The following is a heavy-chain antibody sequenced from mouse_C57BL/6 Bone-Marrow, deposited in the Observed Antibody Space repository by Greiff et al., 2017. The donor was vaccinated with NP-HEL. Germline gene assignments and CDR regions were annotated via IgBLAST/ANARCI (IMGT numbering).Heavy chain of an antibody. J-gene: IGHJ4*01. CDR3: TIDSSGYNAMDY. Sequence: EVKLVESGAELVRPGASVKLSCTASGFNIKDYYMHWVKQRPEQGLEWIGRIDPEDGDTEYAPKFQGKATMTADTSSNTAYLQLSSLTSEDTAVYYCTIDSSGYNAMDYWGQGTSVTVSS. D-gene: IGHD3-2*02. CDR2: IDPEDGDT. V-gene: IGHV14-1*01. CDR1: GFNIKDYY.